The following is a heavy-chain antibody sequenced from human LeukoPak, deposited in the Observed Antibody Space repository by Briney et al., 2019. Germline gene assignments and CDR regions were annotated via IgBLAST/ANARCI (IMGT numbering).Heavy chain of an antibody. Sequence: PGGSLRLSCAASGFTFSSYWMSWVRQAPGKGLEWVSGISWNSGSIDYADSVKGRFTISRDNAKNSLYLQMNSLRAEDTALYYCAKGGDYYDSRGYSPAPYFDYWGQGTLVTVSS. J-gene: IGHJ4*02. V-gene: IGHV3-9*01. CDR1: GFTFSSYW. CDR2: ISWNSGSI. D-gene: IGHD3-22*01. CDR3: AKGGDYYDSRGYSPAPYFDY.